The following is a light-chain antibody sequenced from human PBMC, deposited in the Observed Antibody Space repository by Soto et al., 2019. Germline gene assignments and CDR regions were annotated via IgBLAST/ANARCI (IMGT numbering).Light chain of an antibody. CDR1: QSVSSN. J-gene: IGKJ1*01. V-gene: IGKV3-15*01. CDR3: QQYNNWPPWT. CDR2: GAS. Sequence: EIVMTQSPATLSVSPGERATLSCRASQSVSSNLAWHQQKPGQGPRLLIYGASTRATGIPARFSGSGSGTEFTLTISSLQSEDFAVYYCQQYNNWPPWTFGQGTKVEIK.